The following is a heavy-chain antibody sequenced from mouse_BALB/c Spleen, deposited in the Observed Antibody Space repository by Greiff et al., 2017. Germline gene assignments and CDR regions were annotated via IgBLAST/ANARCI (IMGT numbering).Heavy chain of an antibody. CDR1: GFSLTSYG. J-gene: IGHJ3*01. Sequence: VHLVESGPGLVQPSQSLSITCTVSGFSLTSYGVHWVRQSPGKGLEWLGVIWSGGSTDYNAAFISRLSISKDNSKSQVFFKMNSLQADDTAIYYCARSYGPSPGGFAYWGQGTLVTVSA. CDR2: IWSGGST. D-gene: IGHD1-1*02. CDR3: ARSYGPSPGGFAY. V-gene: IGHV2-4-1*01.